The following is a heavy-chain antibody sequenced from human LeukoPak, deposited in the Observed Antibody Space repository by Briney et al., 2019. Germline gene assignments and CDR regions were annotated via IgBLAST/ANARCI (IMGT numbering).Heavy chain of an antibody. CDR1: GYTFTGYY. CDR2: INLNSGGT. J-gene: IGHJ3*02. CDR3: ARDGRDTDAFDI. D-gene: IGHD1-26*01. Sequence: ASVKVSCKASGYTFTGYYMHWVRQAPGQGLEWMGWINLNSGGTNYAQKFLGRVTMTRDTSISTAYMELSRLRSDDTAVYYCARDGRDTDAFDIWGQGTMVTVSS. V-gene: IGHV1-2*02.